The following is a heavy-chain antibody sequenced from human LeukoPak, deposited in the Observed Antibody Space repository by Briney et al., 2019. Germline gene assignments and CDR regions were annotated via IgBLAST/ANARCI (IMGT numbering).Heavy chain of an antibody. V-gene: IGHV3-43*02. CDR1: GFTFDDYA. Sequence: PGGSLRLSCAASGFTFDDYAMRWVRQAPGKGLEWVSLISGDGGSTYYAGSVKGRFTISRDNSENSLYLQMTSLRTEDTALYYCARPYSSGYDYLFDYWGQGTLVTVSS. D-gene: IGHD3-22*01. CDR2: ISGDGGST. J-gene: IGHJ4*02. CDR3: ARPYSSGYDYLFDY.